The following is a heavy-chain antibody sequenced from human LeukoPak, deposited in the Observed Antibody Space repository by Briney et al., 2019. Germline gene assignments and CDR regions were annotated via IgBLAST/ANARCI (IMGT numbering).Heavy chain of an antibody. V-gene: IGHV1-69*13. CDR1: GGTFSSYA. J-gene: IGHJ4*02. Sequence: GASVKVSCKASGGTFSSYAITWVRQAPGQGLEWMGGIIPIFGTPHYAQKFQGRVTIAADESTSTSYMDLSSLRSEDTAVYYCARVIGYSYGAVYYFDYWGQGTLVTVSS. CDR3: ARVIGYSYGAVYYFDY. CDR2: IIPIFGTP. D-gene: IGHD5-18*01.